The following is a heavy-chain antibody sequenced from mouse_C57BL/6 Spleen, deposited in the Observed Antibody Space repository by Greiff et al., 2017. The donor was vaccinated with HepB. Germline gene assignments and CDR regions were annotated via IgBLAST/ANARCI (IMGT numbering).Heavy chain of an antibody. CDR3: ARRGMDDHDAWFAY. D-gene: IGHD2-4*01. J-gene: IGHJ3*01. CDR2: IYPSDSET. Sequence: QVQLQQPGAELVRPGSSVKLSCKASGYTFTSYWMDWVKQRPGQGLEWIGNIYPSDSETHYNQKFKDKATLTVDKSSSTAYMQLSSLTSEDSAVYYCARRGMDDHDAWFAYWGQGTLVTVSA. CDR1: GYTFTSYW. V-gene: IGHV1-61*01.